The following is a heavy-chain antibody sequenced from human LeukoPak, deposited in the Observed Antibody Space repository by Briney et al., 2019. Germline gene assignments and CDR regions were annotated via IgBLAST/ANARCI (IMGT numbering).Heavy chain of an antibody. D-gene: IGHD3-22*01. CDR1: GGTFISYA. Sequence: GASVKVSCKASGGTFISYAISWVRQAPGQGLEWMGGIIPIFGTANYAQKFQGRVTITADESTSTAYMELSSLRSEDTAVYYCARAGAYYYDSSGYRAVYYYYGMDVWGQGTTVTVSS. V-gene: IGHV1-69*13. CDR2: IIPIFGTA. CDR3: ARAGAYYYDSSGYRAVYYYYGMDV. J-gene: IGHJ6*02.